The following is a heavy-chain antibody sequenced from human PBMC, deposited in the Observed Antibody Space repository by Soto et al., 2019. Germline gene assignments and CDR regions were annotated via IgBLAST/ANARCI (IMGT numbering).Heavy chain of an antibody. D-gene: IGHD6-13*01. V-gene: IGHV1-8*01. Sequence: QVQLVQSGAEVKKPGASVKVSCKASGYTFTSYDINWVRQATGQGLEWMGWMNPNSGNTGYAQKFKGRVTMTRNTYISTAYMGLSSLRSEDTAVYYCAGRGYSSSWYYYYYYGMDVWGQGTTVTVSS. J-gene: IGHJ6*02. CDR1: GYTFTSYD. CDR3: AGRGYSSSWYYYYYYGMDV. CDR2: MNPNSGNT.